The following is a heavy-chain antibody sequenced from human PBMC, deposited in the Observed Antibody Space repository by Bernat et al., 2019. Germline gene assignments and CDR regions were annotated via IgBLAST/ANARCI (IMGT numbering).Heavy chain of an antibody. D-gene: IGHD6-19*01. CDR2: ISYDGSNK. Sequence: QVQLVESGGGVVQPGRSLRLSCAASGFTFSSYAMHWVRQAPGKGLEWVAVISYDGSNKYYADSVKGRFTISRDNSKNTLYLQMNSLRAEDTAVYYCARDTIAVADPYFDYWGQGTLVTVSS. CDR3: ARDTIAVADPYFDY. CDR1: GFTFSSYA. V-gene: IGHV3-30*01. J-gene: IGHJ4*02.